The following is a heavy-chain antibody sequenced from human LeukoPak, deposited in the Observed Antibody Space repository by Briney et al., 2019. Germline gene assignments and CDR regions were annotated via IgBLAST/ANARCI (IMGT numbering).Heavy chain of an antibody. Sequence: SETLSLTCSVSGGSIGSSFWNWIRQPPGKGLEWIGHVFHTGSARYNPSLPSRVTISVDTSNNQFSLTLHSVPAADTAIYYCARRLRAESDASPDNWIGPWGQGALVTVSS. D-gene: IGHD3-16*01. CDR1: GGSIGSSF. J-gene: IGHJ5*02. CDR3: ARRLRAESDASPDNWIGP. CDR2: VFHTGSA. V-gene: IGHV4-59*08.